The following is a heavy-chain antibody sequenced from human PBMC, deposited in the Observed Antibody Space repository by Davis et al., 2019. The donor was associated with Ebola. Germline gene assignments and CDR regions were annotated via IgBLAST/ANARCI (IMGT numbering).Heavy chain of an antibody. J-gene: IGHJ3*01. CDR2: LGLSADT. V-gene: IGHV3-23*01. CDR1: GFIFSSYV. CDR3: AKETSNIWFDV. D-gene: IGHD2/OR15-2a*01. Sequence: AGPLTLPCAASGFIFSSYVMSWVRQAPGKGLEWVATLGLSADTYYAHSVKGRFTISRDNSKNTLYLQMNSMRVEDTAMYYCAKETSNIWFDVWGQGTLVTVSS.